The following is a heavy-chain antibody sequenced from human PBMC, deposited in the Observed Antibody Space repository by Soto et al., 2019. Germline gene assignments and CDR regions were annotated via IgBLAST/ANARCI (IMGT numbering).Heavy chain of an antibody. CDR1: GFTFTNAW. CDR2: IRSKTDGGTP. Sequence: EVQLVESGGGLVKPGESLRLSCAASGFTFTNAWMNWVRQAPGKGLEWVGRIRSKTDGGTPDYAAPVKGRFTISRDDSKNTLYVQMNSLKTEDTAIYYCTTEKGYWGQGTLVAVSS. J-gene: IGHJ4*02. V-gene: IGHV3-15*07. CDR3: TTEKGY.